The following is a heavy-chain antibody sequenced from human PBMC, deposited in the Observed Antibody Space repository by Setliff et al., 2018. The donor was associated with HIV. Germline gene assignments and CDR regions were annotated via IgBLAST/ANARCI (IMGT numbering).Heavy chain of an antibody. CDR1: GYSISSGYY. V-gene: IGHV4-38-2*01. Sequence: LSLTCAVSGYSISSGYYWGWIRQPPGKGLEWIGSIYHSGSTYYNPSLKSRVTISVDTSKNQFSLKLSSVTAADTAVYYCAKNLGVGEYSASEDAFDIWGQGTMVTVSS. CDR2: IYHSGST. J-gene: IGHJ3*02. CDR3: AKNLGVGEYSASEDAFDI. D-gene: IGHD1-26*01.